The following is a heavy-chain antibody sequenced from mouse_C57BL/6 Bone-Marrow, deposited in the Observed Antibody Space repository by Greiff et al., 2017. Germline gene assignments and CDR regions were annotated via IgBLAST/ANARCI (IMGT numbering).Heavy chain of an antibody. D-gene: IGHD1-1*01. CDR1: GSNIKDDY. CDR2: IDSEIGDT. V-gene: IGHV14-4*01. Sequence: VQLQQSGAELVRPGASVMLSCTASGSNIKDDYMRWVKQRPEQGLEWIGWIDSEIGDTVYAPKFQGKATLTADTSSYTAYLLLSSLTSEDTAVYYCTTALYYGSSWFADWGQGTLVTGSA. J-gene: IGHJ3*01. CDR3: TTALYYGSSWFAD.